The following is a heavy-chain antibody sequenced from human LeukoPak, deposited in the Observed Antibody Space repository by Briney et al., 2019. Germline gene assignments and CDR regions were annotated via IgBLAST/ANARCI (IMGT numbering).Heavy chain of an antibody. Sequence: GGSLRLSCAASGFTFSSYGMHWVRQAPGKGLEWVAVISYDGSNKYYADSVKGRFTISRDNSKNTLYLQMNSLRAEDTAVYYCAKDPAPGGFGESFDYWGQGTLVTVSS. CDR2: ISYDGSNK. D-gene: IGHD3-10*01. V-gene: IGHV3-30*18. CDR3: AKDPAPGGFGESFDY. J-gene: IGHJ4*02. CDR1: GFTFSSYG.